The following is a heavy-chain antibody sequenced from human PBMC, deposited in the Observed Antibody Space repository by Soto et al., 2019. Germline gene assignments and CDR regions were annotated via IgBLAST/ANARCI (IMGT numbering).Heavy chain of an antibody. D-gene: IGHD3-10*01. CDR3: ARIGQLWFGELHYYGMDV. Sequence: RASVKVSCKASGYTFTGYYMHWVRQAPGQGLEWMGWINPNSGGTNYAQKFQGRVTMTRDTSISTAYMELSRLRSDDTAVYYCARIGQLWFGELHYYGMDVWGQGTTVTVSS. CDR2: INPNSGGT. CDR1: GYTFTGYY. J-gene: IGHJ6*02. V-gene: IGHV1-2*02.